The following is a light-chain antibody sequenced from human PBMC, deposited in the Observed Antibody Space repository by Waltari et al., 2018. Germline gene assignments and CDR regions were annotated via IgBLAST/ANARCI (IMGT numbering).Light chain of an antibody. Sequence: FVLTQPHSVSESPGKTVIISCTRSSGSIAVNVVQWFRQRPAGAPSTVIFEDRQRHVGVPNRFSASIDSPANSAYLTISGLEPEDEADYYCQSYDGRDHVIFGGGTKLTVL. J-gene: IGLJ2*01. CDR2: EDR. CDR1: SGSIAVNV. CDR3: QSYDGRDHVI. V-gene: IGLV6-57*03.